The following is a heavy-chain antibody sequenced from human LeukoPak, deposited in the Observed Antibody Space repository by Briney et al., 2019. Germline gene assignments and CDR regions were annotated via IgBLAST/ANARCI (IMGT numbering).Heavy chain of an antibody. V-gene: IGHV4-38-2*02. CDR2: IYHSGST. CDR1: GYSISSGYY. J-gene: IGHJ4*02. D-gene: IGHD3-10*01. CDR3: ARGPWVYYGSGSADY. Sequence: NPSETLSLTCTASGYSISSGYYWGWIRQPPGKGLEWIGSIYHSGSTYYNPSLKSRVTISVDTSKNQFSLKLSSVTAADTAVYYCARGPWVYYGSGSADYWGQGTLVTVSS.